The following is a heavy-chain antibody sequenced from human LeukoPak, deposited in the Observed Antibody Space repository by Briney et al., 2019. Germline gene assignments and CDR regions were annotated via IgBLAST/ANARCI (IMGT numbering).Heavy chain of an antibody. V-gene: IGHV1-69*05. CDR2: IIPIFCTA. CDR1: GGTFSSYA. D-gene: IGHD3-22*01. Sequence: SVKVSCKASGGTFSSYAISWVRQAPGQGLDWMGGIIPIFCTAKYAQKFQGRVKITTDESTSTAYMELSSLRSEDTAVYYCARDPYYDSSGYYYGGSWFDPWGQGTLVTVSS. CDR3: ARDPYYDSSGYYYGGSWFDP. J-gene: IGHJ5*02.